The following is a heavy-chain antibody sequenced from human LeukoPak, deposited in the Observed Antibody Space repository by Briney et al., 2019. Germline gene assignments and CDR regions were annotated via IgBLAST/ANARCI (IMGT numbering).Heavy chain of an antibody. V-gene: IGHV1-8*01. J-gene: IGHJ6*03. D-gene: IGHD3-3*01. Sequence: ASVKVSCKASGYTFTSYDINWVRQATGQGLEWMGWMNPNSGSTGYAQKFQGRVTMTRNTSISTAYMELSSLRSEDTAVYYCARGLSEWLFLYYYYYYMDVWGKGTTVTVSS. CDR2: MNPNSGST. CDR3: ARGLSEWLFLYYYYYYMDV. CDR1: GYTFTSYD.